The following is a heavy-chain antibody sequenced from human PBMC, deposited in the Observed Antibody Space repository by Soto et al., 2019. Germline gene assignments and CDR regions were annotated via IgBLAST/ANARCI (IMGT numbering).Heavy chain of an antibody. CDR2: NNHGGGS. Sequence: SATLSLTCTVSGDSISSGHYWGWLRQPPGRGGQGMISNNHGGGSYYNTPHNSRVTLTIDMTNHDVSLILTSVTAADTAVYYCARVGPWVPYYYDSSPYTFENWFDPWGQGTLVTVSS. CDR3: ARVGPWVPYYYDSSPYTFENWFDP. J-gene: IGHJ5*02. D-gene: IGHD3-22*01. V-gene: IGHV4-38-2*02. CDR1: GDSISSGHY.